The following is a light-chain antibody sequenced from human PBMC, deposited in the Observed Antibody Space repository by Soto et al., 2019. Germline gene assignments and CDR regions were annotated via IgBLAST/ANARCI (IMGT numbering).Light chain of an antibody. CDR2: GAS. V-gene: IGKV3-20*01. J-gene: IGKJ4*01. CDR1: QSVISNF. Sequence: DIVLTQSPGTLSLSPGERATLSCRASQSVISNFLAWYQRKPGQPPSLLIYGASSRASGIPDRFSGSGSGTDFILTISRLEPEDFAVYYCQQYGSSPLTFGGGTKVEIK. CDR3: QQYGSSPLT.